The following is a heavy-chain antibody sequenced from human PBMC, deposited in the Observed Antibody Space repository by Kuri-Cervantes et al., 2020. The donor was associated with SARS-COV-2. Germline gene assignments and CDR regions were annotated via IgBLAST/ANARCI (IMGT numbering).Heavy chain of an antibody. CDR1: GYTFTGYY. J-gene: IGHJ4*02. V-gene: IGHV1-8*02. Sequence: ASVKVSCKASGYTFTGYYMHWVRQAPGQGLEWMGWMNPNSGNTGYAQKFQGRVTMTRNTSISTAYMELSSLRSDDTAVYYCARVPRTYSSGWVDYWGQGTLVTVSS. CDR2: MNPNSGNT. CDR3: ARVPRTYSSGWVDY. D-gene: IGHD6-19*01.